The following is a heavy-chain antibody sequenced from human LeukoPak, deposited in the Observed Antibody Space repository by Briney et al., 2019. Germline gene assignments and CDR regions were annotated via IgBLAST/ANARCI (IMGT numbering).Heavy chain of an antibody. CDR2: IYYSGST. CDR1: GGSISSYY. J-gene: IGHJ3*02. V-gene: IGHV4-59*08. Sequence: SETLSLTCTLAGGSISSYYWSWIRQPPGKGLEWIGYIYYSGSTNYNPSLKSRVTISVDTSKNQFSLKLTSVTAADTAVYYCARLPGFRDAFDIWGQGTMVTVSS. CDR3: ARLPGFRDAFDI.